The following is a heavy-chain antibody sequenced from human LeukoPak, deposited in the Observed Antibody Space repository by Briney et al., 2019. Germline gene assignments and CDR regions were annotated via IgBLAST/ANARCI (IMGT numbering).Heavy chain of an antibody. CDR2: ISSSSSYI. CDR1: GFTFSSYS. D-gene: IGHD2-15*01. Sequence: GGSLRLSCAASGFTFSSYSMNWVRQAPGKGLEWVSSISSSSSYIYSADSVKGRFTISRDNAENFLYLQMNSLRAEDTAVYYCAKIHCSGGSCHPPSDFDYWGQGTLVTVSS. V-gene: IGHV3-21*01. CDR3: AKIHCSGGSCHPPSDFDY. J-gene: IGHJ4*02.